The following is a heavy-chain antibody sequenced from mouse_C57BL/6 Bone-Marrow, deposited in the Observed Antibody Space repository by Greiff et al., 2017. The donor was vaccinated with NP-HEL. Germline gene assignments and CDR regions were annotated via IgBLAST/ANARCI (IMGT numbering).Heavy chain of an antibody. Sequence: VQLQQPGAELVMPGASVKLSCKASGYTFTSYWMHWVKQRPGQGLEWIGEIDPSDSYTNYNQKFKGKSTLTVDKSSSTAYMQLRSLTSEDSADYYCARRGSNYLDYWGQGTTLTVSS. J-gene: IGHJ2*01. D-gene: IGHD5-1*01. CDR3: ARRGSNYLDY. CDR1: GYTFTSYW. V-gene: IGHV1-69*01. CDR2: IDPSDSYT.